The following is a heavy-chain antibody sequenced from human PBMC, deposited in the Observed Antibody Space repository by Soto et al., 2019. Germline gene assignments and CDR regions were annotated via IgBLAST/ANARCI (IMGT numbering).Heavy chain of an antibody. CDR2: IIPIFGTA. J-gene: IGHJ6*02. CDR3: ASSGGIVLVPAANYYYYGMDV. Sequence: QVQLVQSGAEVKKPGSSVKVSCKASGGTFSSYAISWVRQAPGQGLEWRGGIIPIFGTANYAQKLQGRVTITADEATSTAYMEQSSLRSEDTAVYYGASSGGIVLVPAANYYYYGMDVWGQGTTVTVSS. D-gene: IGHD2-2*01. V-gene: IGHV1-69*12. CDR1: GGTFSSYA.